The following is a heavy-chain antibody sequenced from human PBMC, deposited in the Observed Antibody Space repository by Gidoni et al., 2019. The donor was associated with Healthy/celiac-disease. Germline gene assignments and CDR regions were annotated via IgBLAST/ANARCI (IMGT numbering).Heavy chain of an antibody. Sequence: QVQLQESGPGLVKPSETLSLTCTVSGYSISSGYYWGWIRQPPGKGLEWIGSIYHSGSTYYNPSLKSRVTISVDTSKNQFSLKLSSVTAADTAVYYCARDVFGTVVDDYYYYYGMDVWGQGTTVTVSS. CDR2: IYHSGST. V-gene: IGHV4-38-2*02. CDR1: GYSISSGYY. CDR3: ARDVFGTVVDDYYYYYGMDV. D-gene: IGHD2-15*01. J-gene: IGHJ6*02.